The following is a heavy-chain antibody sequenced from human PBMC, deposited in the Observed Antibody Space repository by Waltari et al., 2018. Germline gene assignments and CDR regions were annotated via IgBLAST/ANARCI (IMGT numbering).Heavy chain of an antibody. Sequence: EVQLVESGGSLVQPGGSLRLSCIASGFPFSGHLMYWVRQAPGKGLVWVSRIDSDGRSTSYADSVKGRFTISRDNAKNTLYLQMNTLRAEDTAVYYCTRAFVNIAARGMDVWGQGTTVTVSS. CDR1: GFPFSGHL. CDR3: TRAFVNIAARGMDV. J-gene: IGHJ6*02. V-gene: IGHV3-74*01. D-gene: IGHD6-6*01. CDR2: IDSDGRST.